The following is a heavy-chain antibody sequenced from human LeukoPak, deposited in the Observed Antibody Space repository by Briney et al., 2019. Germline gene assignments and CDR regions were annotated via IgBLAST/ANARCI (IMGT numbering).Heavy chain of an antibody. D-gene: IGHD6-13*01. V-gene: IGHV1-69*05. CDR3: ARDRGERGSSWSLPAHGFDI. Sequence: SVKVSCXASGGTLSRYAFSWVRQAPGQGLVWMGRIIRIFGTTNYAQKFQGRVTITTDESTSTAYMELSSLTSEDTAVYYCARDRGERGSSWSLPAHGFDIWGQGTMVTVSS. J-gene: IGHJ3*02. CDR1: GGTLSRYA. CDR2: IIRIFGTT.